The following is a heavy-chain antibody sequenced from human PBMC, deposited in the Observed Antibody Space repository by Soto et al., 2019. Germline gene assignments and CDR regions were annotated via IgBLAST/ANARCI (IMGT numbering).Heavy chain of an antibody. J-gene: IGHJ4*02. Sequence: PSETLSLTCTVSGGSISSSCYYWSWIRQDPGKGLEWIGYISYIGSTYYNPSLKSRVTISVDTSNNQFSLELRSVTAADTAVYYCADYYYASTRFDSGGQGTLVTVS. V-gene: IGHV4-31*03. CDR3: ADYYYASTRFDS. CDR1: GGSISSSCYY. CDR2: ISYIGST. D-gene: IGHD3-22*01.